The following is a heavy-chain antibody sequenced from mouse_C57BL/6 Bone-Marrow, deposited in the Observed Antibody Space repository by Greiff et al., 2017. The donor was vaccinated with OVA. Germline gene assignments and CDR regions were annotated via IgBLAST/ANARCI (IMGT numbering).Heavy chain of an antibody. V-gene: IGHV3-6*01. CDR1: GYSITSGYY. D-gene: IGHD1-1*01. CDR2: ISYDGSN. Sequence: EVQLQQSGPGLVKPSQSLSLTCSVTGYSITSGYYWNWIRQFPGNKLEWMGYISYDGSNNYNPSLKNRISITRDTSKNQFFLKLNSVTTEDTATYYCARDEVLRVFDYWGQGTTLTVSS. CDR3: ARDEVLRVFDY. J-gene: IGHJ2*01.